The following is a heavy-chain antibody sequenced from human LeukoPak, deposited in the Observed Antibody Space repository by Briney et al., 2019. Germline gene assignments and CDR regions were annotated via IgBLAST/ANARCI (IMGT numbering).Heavy chain of an antibody. Sequence: PGGSLRLSCAASGFTFSSYWMHWVRQAPGKGLVWVSRINSDGSSTSYADSVKGRFTISRDNAKNTLYLQMNSLRAEDTAVYYCAGSLGGIAARREPFDYWGQGTLVTVSS. J-gene: IGHJ4*02. CDR2: INSDGSST. D-gene: IGHD6-6*01. CDR1: GFTFSSYW. V-gene: IGHV3-74*01. CDR3: AGSLGGIAARREPFDY.